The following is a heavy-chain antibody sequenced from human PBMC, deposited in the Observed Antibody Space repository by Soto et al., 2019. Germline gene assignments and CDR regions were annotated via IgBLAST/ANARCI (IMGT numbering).Heavy chain of an antibody. CDR2: VYYSGST. D-gene: IGHD5-18*01. J-gene: IGHJ6*03. V-gene: IGHV4-59*01. Sequence: SETLSLTCTVSGGSISSYYWSWIRQPPGKGLGWIGYVYYSGSTNYNPSLKSRVTISVDTSKNQFSLKLSSVTAADTAVYYCARGGAGIQRWFYYYMDVWGKGTTVTVSS. CDR3: ARGGAGIQRWFYYYMDV. CDR1: GGSISSYY.